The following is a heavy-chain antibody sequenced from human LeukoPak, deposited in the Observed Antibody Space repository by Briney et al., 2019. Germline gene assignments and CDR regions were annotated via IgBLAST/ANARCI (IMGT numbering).Heavy chain of an antibody. V-gene: IGHV3-53*01. CDR3: ARDLPLDY. Sequence: GGSLRLSCAASGFTVSSNYMSWVGQAPGKGLQWVSAIYSGGSTYYADSVKGRFTISRDNSKNTLYLQMNSLRPEDTAVYYCARDLPLDYWGQGTLVTVSS. J-gene: IGHJ4*02. CDR2: IYSGGST. CDR1: GFTVSSNY.